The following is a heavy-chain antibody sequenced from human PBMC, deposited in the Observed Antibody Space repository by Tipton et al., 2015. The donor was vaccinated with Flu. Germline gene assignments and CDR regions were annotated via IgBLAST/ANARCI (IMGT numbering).Heavy chain of an antibody. J-gene: IGHJ6*02. CDR1: GGSFSGYY. V-gene: IGHV4-34*01. Sequence: TLSLTCAVYGGSFSGYYWSWIRQPPGKGLEWIGEINHSGSTNYNPSLKSRVTISVDTSKNQFSLKLSSATAADTAVYYCARAVLRFLEWFSPRGYGMDVWGQGTTVTVSS. D-gene: IGHD3-3*01. CDR3: ARAVLRFLEWFSPRGYGMDV. CDR2: INHSGST.